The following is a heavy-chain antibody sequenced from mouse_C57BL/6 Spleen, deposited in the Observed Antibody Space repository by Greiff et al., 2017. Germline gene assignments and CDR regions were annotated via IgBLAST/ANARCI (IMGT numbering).Heavy chain of an antibody. CDR1: GFNIKDSY. CDR3: ARRHAMDY. V-gene: IGHV14-2*01. J-gene: IGHJ4*01. CDR2: IDPADGEP. Sequence: VQLQQSGAELVKPGASVKLSCTASGFNIKDSYMHWVKQRTEQGLEWIGRIDPADGEPKYAPKFQGKATITADTASNTAYLQLSSLTSEDTAVYYCARRHAMDYWGQGTSVTVSS.